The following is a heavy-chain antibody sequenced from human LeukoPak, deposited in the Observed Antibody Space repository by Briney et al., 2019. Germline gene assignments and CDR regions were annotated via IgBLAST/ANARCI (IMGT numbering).Heavy chain of an antibody. D-gene: IGHD5-12*01. V-gene: IGHV5-51*01. CDR2: IYPGDSDT. J-gene: IGHJ4*02. CDR1: GYSFTNYW. Sequence: GESLKISCKGSGYSFTNYWIGWVRQMPGKGLEWMGVIYPGDSDTRYSPSFQGQVTISADRSISTAYLQWSSLKASDTAMYYCARRYSGYDYSADYFDYWGQGALVTVSS. CDR3: ARRYSGYDYSADYFDY.